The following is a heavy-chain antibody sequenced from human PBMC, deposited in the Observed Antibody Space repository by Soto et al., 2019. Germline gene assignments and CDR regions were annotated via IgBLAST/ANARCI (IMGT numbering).Heavy chain of an antibody. Sequence: QVELVQAGAEVKKPGSSVKVSCQASEDTFSNYAISWWRQSPGQGLERMGGIIPLFGTANYAQKFQGRVTITANTSANTVYLELSSLRSEDTAVYYCASTKYDSSAYYYWYLGLWGRGTLVTVSS. CDR3: ASTKYDSSAYYYWYLGL. CDR2: IIPLFGTA. CDR1: EDTFSNYA. J-gene: IGHJ2*01. D-gene: IGHD3-22*01. V-gene: IGHV1-69*06.